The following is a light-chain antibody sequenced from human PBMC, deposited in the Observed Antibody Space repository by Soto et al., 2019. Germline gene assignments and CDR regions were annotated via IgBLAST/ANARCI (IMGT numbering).Light chain of an antibody. CDR1: QSVSSSY. V-gene: IGKV3-20*01. J-gene: IGKJ1*01. CDR3: QQYGSSPMT. CDR2: GAS. Sequence: IVLTQSAGAVSLSPGERATLFCRASQSVSSSYLAWYQQKPGQAPRLLIYGASSRATGIPDRFSGSGSGTDFTLTISRLEPEDFAVYYCQQYGSSPMTFGQGTKVDI.